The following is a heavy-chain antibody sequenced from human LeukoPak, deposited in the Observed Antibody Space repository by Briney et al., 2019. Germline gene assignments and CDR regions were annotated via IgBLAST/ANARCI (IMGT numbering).Heavy chain of an antibody. J-gene: IGHJ4*02. CDR1: GGTFSSYA. V-gene: IGHV1-69*04. D-gene: IGHD6-13*01. CDR3: ARDARDSSSWYY. Sequence: GTSVKVSCKASGGTFSSYAISWVRQAPGQGLEWMGRIIPILGIANYAQKFQGRVTITADKSTSTAYMELSSLRSEDTAVYYCARDARDSSSWYYWGQGTLATVSS. CDR2: IIPILGIA.